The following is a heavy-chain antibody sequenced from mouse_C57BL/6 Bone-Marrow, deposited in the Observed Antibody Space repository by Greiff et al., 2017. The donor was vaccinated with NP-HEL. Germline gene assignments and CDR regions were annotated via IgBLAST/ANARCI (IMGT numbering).Heavy chain of an antibody. Sequence: VQLQQSGPVLVKPGASVKMSCKASGYTFTDYYMNWVKQSHGKSLEWIGVINPYNGGTSYNQKFKGKATLTVDKSSSTAYMELNSLTSEDSAVYDCASLIYDGYYDYAMDYWGQGTSVTVSS. CDR1: GYTFTDYY. CDR3: ASLIYDGYYDYAMDY. J-gene: IGHJ4*01. V-gene: IGHV1-19*01. CDR2: INPYNGGT. D-gene: IGHD2-3*01.